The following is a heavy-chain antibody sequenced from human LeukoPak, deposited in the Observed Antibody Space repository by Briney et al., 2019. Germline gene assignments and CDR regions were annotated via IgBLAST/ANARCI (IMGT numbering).Heavy chain of an antibody. J-gene: IGHJ6*02. CDR1: GFTFTSYS. Sequence: QTGGSLRLSCAASGFTFTSYSMNWVRQAPGKGLEWVSTISGGGGSTYYADSVKGRFTISRDNSKNTLYLQMNSLRAEDTAVYYCARDQGDYYDSSGYFNYGMDVWGQGTTVTVSS. V-gene: IGHV3-23*01. D-gene: IGHD3-22*01. CDR3: ARDQGDYYDSSGYFNYGMDV. CDR2: ISGGGGST.